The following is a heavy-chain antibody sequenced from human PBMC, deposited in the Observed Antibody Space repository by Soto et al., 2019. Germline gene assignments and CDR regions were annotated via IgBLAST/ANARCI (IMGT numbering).Heavy chain of an antibody. CDR3: AKVFSPEGGNYFDY. CDR1: GFTFSNYA. J-gene: IGHJ4*02. Sequence: HPGGSLRLSCAASGFTFSNYAMNWVRQAPGKGLEWVSAISNSFSDGNTHYADSVKGRFTISRDNDKNTVFLETNSLRAEDTAVYYCAKVFSPEGGNYFDYWGQGTLVTVSS. V-gene: IGHV3-23*01. CDR2: ISNSFSDGNT.